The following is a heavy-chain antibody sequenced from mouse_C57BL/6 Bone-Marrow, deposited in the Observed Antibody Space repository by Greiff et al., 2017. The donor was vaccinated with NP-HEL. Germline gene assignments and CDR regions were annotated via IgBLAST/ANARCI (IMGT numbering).Heavy chain of an antibody. J-gene: IGHJ2*01. CDR2: INPGSGGT. V-gene: IGHV1-54*01. D-gene: IGHD2-4*01. CDR1: GYAFTNYL. CDR3: AREDYDGGYYFDY. Sequence: QVQLQQSGAELVRPGTSVKVSCKASGYAFTNYLIEWVKQRPGQGLEWIGVINPGSGGTNYNEKSNGKATLTADKSSSTAYMQLSSLTSEDSAVYFCAREDYDGGYYFDYWGQGTTLTVSS.